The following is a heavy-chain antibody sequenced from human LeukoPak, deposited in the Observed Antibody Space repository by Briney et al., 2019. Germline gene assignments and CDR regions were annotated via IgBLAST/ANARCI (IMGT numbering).Heavy chain of an antibody. V-gene: IGHV4-39*01. D-gene: IGHD3-22*01. CDR1: GDSISSSSYY. Sequence: SETLSLTCSVSGDSISSSSYYWGWIRQPPGKGLEWIGSISYSGRTYYNPSLKSRVTSSVDTSKNQFSLKLTSVTAADTAVYYCARHYGDDRSGYYFDYWGRGVLVTVSS. CDR2: ISYSGRT. CDR3: ARHYGDDRSGYYFDY. J-gene: IGHJ4*02.